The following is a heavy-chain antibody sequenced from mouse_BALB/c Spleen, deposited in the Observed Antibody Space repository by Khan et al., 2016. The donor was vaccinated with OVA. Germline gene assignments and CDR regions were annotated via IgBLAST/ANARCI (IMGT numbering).Heavy chain of an antibody. Sequence: DVKLVESGGDLVKPGGSLKVSCAASGFSFSSYSMSWVRQSPDKRLEWVASISSDGDYTYYPDSVKGRFTISRDNAKNTLYLQMSSLKSEDTAIYYCASHLTGSFAYWGQGTLVPVSA. CDR1: GFSFSSYS. J-gene: IGHJ3*01. CDR2: ISSDGDYT. V-gene: IGHV5-6*02. D-gene: IGHD4-1*01. CDR3: ASHLTGSFAY.